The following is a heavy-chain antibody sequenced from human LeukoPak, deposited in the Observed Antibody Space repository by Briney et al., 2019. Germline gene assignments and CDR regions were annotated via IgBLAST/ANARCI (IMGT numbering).Heavy chain of an antibody. V-gene: IGHV5-51*01. CDR2: IYPGDSDT. J-gene: IGHJ4*02. Sequence: GESLKISCKGSGYSFIDFWIVWVRQMPGQGLEWMGIIYPGDSDTRYSPSFQGQVTISADKSITTAYLQWSSLKASDTAMYYCARLVGATGWFDYWGQGTLVTVSS. CDR1: GYSFIDFW. D-gene: IGHD1-26*01. CDR3: ARLVGATGWFDY.